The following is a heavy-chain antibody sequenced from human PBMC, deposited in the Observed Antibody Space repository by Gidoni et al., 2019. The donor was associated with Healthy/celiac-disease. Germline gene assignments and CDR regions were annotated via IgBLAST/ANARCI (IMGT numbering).Heavy chain of an antibody. D-gene: IGHD3-3*01. CDR2: ISSSSSYI. CDR1: GFTFSSYS. V-gene: IGHV3-21*01. Sequence: EVQLVESGGGLVKPGGSLRLSCAASGFTFSSYSMNWVRQAPGKGLEWVSSISSSSSYIYYADSVKGRFTISRDNAKNSLYLQMNSLRAEDTAVYYCARDWTPYYDFWSGYHNYYYGMDVWGQGTTVTVSS. J-gene: IGHJ6*02. CDR3: ARDWTPYYDFWSGYHNYYYGMDV.